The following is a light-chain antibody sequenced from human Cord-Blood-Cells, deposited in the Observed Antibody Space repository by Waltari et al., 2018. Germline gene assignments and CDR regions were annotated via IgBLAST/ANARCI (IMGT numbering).Light chain of an antibody. CDR3: QQSYSTPYT. Sequence: DIQMIQSPSSLSASVGDRVTITCRASQSISSYLNWYQQKPGKSPKLLIYAASSLQSGVPARVSGSGSGTDCTLTISSLQPEDFATYYCQQSYSTPYTFGQGTKLEIK. V-gene: IGKV1-39*01. J-gene: IGKJ2*01. CDR2: AAS. CDR1: QSISSY.